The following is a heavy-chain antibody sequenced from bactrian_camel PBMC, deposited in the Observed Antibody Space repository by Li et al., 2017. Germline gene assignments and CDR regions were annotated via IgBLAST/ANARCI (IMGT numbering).Heavy chain of an antibody. CDR3: GTRYPGSWYRTY. V-gene: IGHV3-2*01. CDR2: IYSDGGKT. CDR1: GFHVRGYY. J-gene: IGHJ4*01. D-gene: IGHD6*01. Sequence: HVQLVESGGGLVQPGDSVRLSCVASGFHVRGYYMIWARQVPGKGLEWLTSIYSDGGKTYTLESVKGRFSISRNDLNDTTYLQMDNVKSEDTALYYCGTRYPGSWYRTYWGQGTQVTVS.